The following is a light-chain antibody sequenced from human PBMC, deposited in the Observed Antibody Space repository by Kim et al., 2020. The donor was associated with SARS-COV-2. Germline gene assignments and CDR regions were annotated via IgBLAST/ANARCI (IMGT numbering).Light chain of an antibody. Sequence: SPGESATHSCRACQSVSRNLARYQQKPAQAPRLLIDGASTRATGVPDRFRGSGSGTEFTLTISSLKAEDSAVYYCQQYNNWLPLTFGGGTKVEIK. CDR3: QQYNNWLPLT. V-gene: IGKV3-15*01. J-gene: IGKJ4*01. CDR1: QSVSRN. CDR2: GAS.